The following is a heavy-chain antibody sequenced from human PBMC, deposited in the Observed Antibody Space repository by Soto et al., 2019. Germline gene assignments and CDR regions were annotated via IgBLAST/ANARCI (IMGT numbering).Heavy chain of an antibody. J-gene: IGHJ6*02. CDR3: ARAAEYYGMDV. CDR1: GLTFSSHW. CDR2: INSDGSST. Sequence: EAQLVESGGGLVQPGGSLRLSCAASGLTFSSHWMHWVRQAPGRGLVWVSRINSDGSSTYYADSVKGRFTISRDNAKNTLYLQMNSLRAEDTAVYYCARAAEYYGMDVWGQGTTVTVSS. V-gene: IGHV3-74*01.